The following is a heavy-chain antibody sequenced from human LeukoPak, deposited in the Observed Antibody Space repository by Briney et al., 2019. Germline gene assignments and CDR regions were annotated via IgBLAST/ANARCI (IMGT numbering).Heavy chain of an antibody. CDR1: GFTFSSYW. CDR3: AKDNAPVMITFGGVIAYFDY. V-gene: IGHV3-7*03. J-gene: IGHJ4*02. CDR2: IKQDGSEK. Sequence: PGGSLRLSCAASGFTFSSYWMSWVRQAPGKGLEWVANIKQDGSEKYYVDSVKGRFTISRDNAKNSLYLQMNSLRAEDTALYYCAKDNAPVMITFGGVIAYFDYWGQGTLVTVSS. D-gene: IGHD3-16*02.